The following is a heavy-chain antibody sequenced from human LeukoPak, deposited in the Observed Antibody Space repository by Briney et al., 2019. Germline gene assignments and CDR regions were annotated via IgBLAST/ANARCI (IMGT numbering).Heavy chain of an antibody. D-gene: IGHD2-15*01. Sequence: GGSLRLSCAAPGFTFSSYGMHWVHQAPGKGLEWVAFIRYDEIDKYYADSVKGRFTISRDNSKNTLYLQMNSLRIEDTAVYYCAKDCCSGASPYHMDVWGKGTTVTVSS. CDR1: GFTFSSYG. CDR3: AKDCCSGASPYHMDV. CDR2: IRYDEIDK. V-gene: IGHV3-30*02. J-gene: IGHJ6*03.